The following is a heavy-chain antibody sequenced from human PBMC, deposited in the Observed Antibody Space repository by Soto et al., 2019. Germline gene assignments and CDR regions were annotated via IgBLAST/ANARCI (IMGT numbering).Heavy chain of an antibody. J-gene: IGHJ2*01. CDR3: TKVAGGTCLSVS. V-gene: IGHV3-48*03. D-gene: IGHD2-8*02. Sequence: GRSLRLCFSASGVTFGRVELHWVGQAPGKGLEWISYISSSGSTAYYASSVEGRFTISRDNANNSVYLQMDSLRAEDTALYYYTKVAGGTCLSVSWGRG. CDR2: ISSSGSTA. CDR1: GVTFGRVE.